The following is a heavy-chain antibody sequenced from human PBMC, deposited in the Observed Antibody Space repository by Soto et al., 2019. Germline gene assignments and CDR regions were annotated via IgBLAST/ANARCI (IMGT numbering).Heavy chain of an antibody. D-gene: IGHD6-13*01. CDR1: GGSISSSNW. J-gene: IGHJ4*02. Sequence: SETLSLTCAVSGGSISSSNWWSWVRQPPGKGLEWIGEIYHSGSTNYNPSLKSRVTISVDKSKNQFSLKLSSVTAADTAVYYCARELGMAAAEFVFDYWGQGTLVTVSS. V-gene: IGHV4-4*02. CDR2: IYHSGST. CDR3: ARELGMAAAEFVFDY.